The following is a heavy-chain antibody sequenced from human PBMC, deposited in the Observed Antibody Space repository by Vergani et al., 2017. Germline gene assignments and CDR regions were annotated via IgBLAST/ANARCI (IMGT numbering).Heavy chain of an antibody. J-gene: IGHJ4*02. Sequence: EVQLLESGGGLIQPGGSLRLSCAASGFTFSSYAMNWVRQAPGKGLEWVSGISGSGDNTYSADSVKGRFTSSRDKSKNTLYLQMNSLRAEDTAVYYCAKNEYSSSSLFDYWGQGTLVTVSS. D-gene: IGHD6-6*01. V-gene: IGHV3-23*01. CDR3: AKNEYSSSSLFDY. CDR2: ISGSGDNT. CDR1: GFTFSSYA.